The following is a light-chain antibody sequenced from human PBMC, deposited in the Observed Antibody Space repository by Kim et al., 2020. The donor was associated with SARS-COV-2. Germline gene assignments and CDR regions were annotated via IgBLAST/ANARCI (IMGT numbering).Light chain of an antibody. J-gene: IGKJ3*01. Sequence: DIQMTQSPSSLSASVGDRVTITCRASESISTYLNWYQQKPGKAPKLLIFAASSLESGVPLRFSGSGSGTDFTLTISSLQPEDFATYYCPQSYNTLLFTFGPGTKVDIK. CDR2: AAS. V-gene: IGKV1-39*01. CDR3: PQSYNTLLFT. CDR1: ESISTY.